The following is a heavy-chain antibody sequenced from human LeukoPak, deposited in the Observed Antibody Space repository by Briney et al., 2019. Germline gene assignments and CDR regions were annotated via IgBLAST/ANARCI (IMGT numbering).Heavy chain of an antibody. V-gene: IGHV1-2*02. D-gene: IGHD2-8*01. CDR3: ARVVSYLFDP. Sequence: ASVKVSCKASGYTFTGYYIHWVREAPGQGLEWMGWINPNSGGTNFAQKFQGRVTMTRDTSISTAYMELSRLRSDDTAVYYCARVVSYLFDPWGQGTLVTVSS. CDR1: GYTFTGYY. CDR2: INPNSGGT. J-gene: IGHJ5*02.